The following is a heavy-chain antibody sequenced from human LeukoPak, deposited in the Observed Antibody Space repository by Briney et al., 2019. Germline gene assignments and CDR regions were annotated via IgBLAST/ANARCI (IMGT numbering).Heavy chain of an antibody. J-gene: IGHJ5*02. CDR2: INPNSGGT. D-gene: IGHD6-6*01. Sequence: ASVKVSCKASGYTFTGYYMHWVRQAPGQGLEWMGWINPNSGGTNYAQKFQGRVTMTRDTPISTAYMELSRLRSEDTAVYYCARTHTRSSSSQSTWFDPWGQGTLVTVSS. V-gene: IGHV1-2*02. CDR1: GYTFTGYY. CDR3: ARTHTRSSSSQSTWFDP.